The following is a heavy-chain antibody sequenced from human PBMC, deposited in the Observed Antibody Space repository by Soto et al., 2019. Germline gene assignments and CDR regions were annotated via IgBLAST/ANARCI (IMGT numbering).Heavy chain of an antibody. CDR2: IYYSGST. Sequence: PSETLSLTCTVSGGSISSSNYYWGWIRQPPGKGLEWIGSIYYSGSTYYNPSLKSRVTISIDTSKNQFSLKLSSVTAADTAVYYCASPLWERGEYYYYVVDVWGQGTTVTVSS. CDR1: GGSISSSNYY. J-gene: IGHJ6*02. CDR3: ASPLWERGEYYYYVVDV. V-gene: IGHV4-39*01. D-gene: IGHD1-26*01.